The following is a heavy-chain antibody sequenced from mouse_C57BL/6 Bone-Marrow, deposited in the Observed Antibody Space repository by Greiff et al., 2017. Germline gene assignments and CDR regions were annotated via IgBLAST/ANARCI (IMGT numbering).Heavy chain of an antibody. CDR3: ARPCYSNCWYYDV. CDR1: GYTFTSYW. D-gene: IGHD2-5*01. Sequence: QVQLQQPGAELVKPGASVKMSCKASGYTFTSYWITWVKQRPGQGLEWIGDIYPGSGSTNYNEKFKGKATLTVDTSSSTAYVQLSSLTSEDSAVYYCARPCYSNCWYYDVWGTGTTVTVSS. V-gene: IGHV1-55*01. J-gene: IGHJ1*03. CDR2: IYPGSGST.